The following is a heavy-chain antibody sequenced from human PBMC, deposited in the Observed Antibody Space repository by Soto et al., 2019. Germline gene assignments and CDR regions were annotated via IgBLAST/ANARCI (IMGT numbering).Heavy chain of an antibody. Sequence: ASVKVSCKASGYTFTSYGISWVRQAPGQGLEWMGWISAYNGNTNYAQKLQGRVTMTTDTSTSTAYMELRSLRSDDTAVYYCARDGRRGIAAEASYYYGMDVWGQGTTVTVSS. V-gene: IGHV1-18*01. CDR3: ARDGRRGIAAEASYYYGMDV. CDR1: GYTFTSYG. J-gene: IGHJ6*02. D-gene: IGHD2-15*01. CDR2: ISAYNGNT.